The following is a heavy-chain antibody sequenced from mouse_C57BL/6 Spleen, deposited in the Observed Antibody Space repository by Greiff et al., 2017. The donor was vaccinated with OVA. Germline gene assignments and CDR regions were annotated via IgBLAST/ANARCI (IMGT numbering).Heavy chain of an antibody. CDR2: IHPSASDP. CDR1: GYTFTSYW. CDR3: AIAGYDYDGGDYYAMDY. V-gene: IGHV1-74*01. J-gene: IGHJ4*01. Sequence: QVHVKQPGAELVKPGASVKVSCKASGYTFTSYWMHWVKQRPGQGLEWIGRIHPSASDPNYNQTFTGKATLTVDKSSSTAYMQLSSLTSEDSAVYYCAIAGYDYDGGDYYAMDYWGQGTSVTVSS. D-gene: IGHD2-4*01.